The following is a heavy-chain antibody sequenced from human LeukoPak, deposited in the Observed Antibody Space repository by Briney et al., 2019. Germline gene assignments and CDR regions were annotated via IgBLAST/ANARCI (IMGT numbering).Heavy chain of an antibody. CDR2: INPNSGGT. J-gene: IGHJ4*02. V-gene: IGHV1-2*02. CDR1: GFTFTDYG. Sequence: ASVKVSCKASGFTFTDYGFSWVRQAPGQGLEWMGWINPNSGGTNYAQKFQGRVTMTRDTSISTAYMELSRLRSDDTAVYYCARDTYYYDSSGYYADYFDYWGQGTLVTVSS. D-gene: IGHD3-22*01. CDR3: ARDTYYYDSSGYYADYFDY.